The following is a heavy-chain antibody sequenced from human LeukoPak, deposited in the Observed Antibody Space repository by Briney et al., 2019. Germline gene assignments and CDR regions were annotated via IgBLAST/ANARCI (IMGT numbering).Heavy chain of an antibody. CDR1: GGSMSSTTYY. V-gene: IGHV4-31*03. Sequence: PSETLSLTCTVSGGSMSSTTYYWSWIRQHPEKGLEWIGYIYYNGGPYYTPSLKGRLTMSLDTSNNQFSLKLNSVTAADTAVYYCARVHSTSGWYHLDYWGQGTLVTVSS. D-gene: IGHD6-19*01. J-gene: IGHJ4*02. CDR3: ARVHSTSGWYHLDY. CDR2: IYYNGGP.